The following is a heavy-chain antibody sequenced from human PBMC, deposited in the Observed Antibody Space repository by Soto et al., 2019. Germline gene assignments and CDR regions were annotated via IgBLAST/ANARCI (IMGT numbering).Heavy chain of an antibody. CDR2: IIPIFGTA. CDR1: GGTFSSYA. J-gene: IGHJ3*02. Sequence: QVQLVQSGAQVKKPGSSVKVSCKASGGTFSSYAISWVRQAPGQGLEWMGGIIPIFGTANYAQKFQGRVTITADESTSTAYMELSSLRSEDTAVYYCAREYCSSTSCYKDAFDIWGQGTTVTVSS. CDR3: AREYCSSTSCYKDAFDI. V-gene: IGHV1-69*01. D-gene: IGHD2-2*02.